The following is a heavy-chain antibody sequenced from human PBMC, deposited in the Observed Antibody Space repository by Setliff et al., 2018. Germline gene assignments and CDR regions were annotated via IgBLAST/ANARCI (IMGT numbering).Heavy chain of an antibody. CDR1: GYSISNGFY. V-gene: IGHV4-38-2*02. CDR2: LFDGGSA. CDR3: ARDPHYDPTYYLPGHAFDF. D-gene: IGHD3-22*01. J-gene: IGHJ3*01. Sequence: TLSLTCAVSGYSISNGFYWGWIRQSPAKGLEWIGSLFDGGSAYYSPSLKSRASISLDASKNQFALKLTSANAADTAVYYCARDPHYDPTYYLPGHAFDFWGQGIMVTVSS.